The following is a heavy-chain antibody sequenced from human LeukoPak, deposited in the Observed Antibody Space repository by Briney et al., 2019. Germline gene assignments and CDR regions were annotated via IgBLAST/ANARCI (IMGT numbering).Heavy chain of an antibody. V-gene: IGHV4-59*01. J-gene: IGHJ5*02. CDR2: IYYSGST. CDR1: GGSISSYY. D-gene: IGHD6-13*01. Sequence: SETLSLTCTVSGGSISSYYWSWIRHPPGKGLEWIGYIYYSGSTNYNPSLKSRVTISVDTSKNQFSLKLSSVTAADTAVYYCARDARAIGGSSWYPNWFDPWGQGTLVTVSS. CDR3: ARDARAIGGSSWYPNWFDP.